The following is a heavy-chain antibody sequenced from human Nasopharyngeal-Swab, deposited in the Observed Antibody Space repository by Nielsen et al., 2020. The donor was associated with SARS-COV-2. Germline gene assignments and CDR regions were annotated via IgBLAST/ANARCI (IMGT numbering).Heavy chain of an antibody. D-gene: IGHD5-12*01. V-gene: IGHV3-49*03. CDR3: TRDSNGDSGYGTYGAFDP. CDR2: IRSKAYSGTT. Sequence: GESLKISCTASGFSFGDYAMTWFRQAPGKGLEGVGFIRSKAYSGTTEYAASVKGRFTISRDDSKSIAYLQMNSLKTEDTAVYYCTRDSNGDSGYGTYGAFDPWGQGTLVTVSS. J-gene: IGHJ5*02. CDR1: GFSFGDYA.